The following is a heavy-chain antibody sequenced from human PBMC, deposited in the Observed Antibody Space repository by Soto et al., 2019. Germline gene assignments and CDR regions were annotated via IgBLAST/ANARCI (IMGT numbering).Heavy chain of an antibody. D-gene: IGHD6-13*01. J-gene: IGHJ4*02. CDR2: VYYTGTT. Sequence: KTXETLSLTCPVSGCSISSYFYIWVRQPPGKGLEWIGSVYYTGTTDYNPSLKSRVTISVDTSKTQFSLNLRSVTAADTAVYYCARDLAAVPRAFDYWGRGTLVTVSS. CDR3: ARDLAAVPRAFDY. CDR1: GCSISSYF. V-gene: IGHV4-59*01.